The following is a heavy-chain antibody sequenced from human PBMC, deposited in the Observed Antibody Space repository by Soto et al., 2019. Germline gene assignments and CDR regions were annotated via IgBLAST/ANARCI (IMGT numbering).Heavy chain of an antibody. CDR3: AIGQRYGYSYYYMDV. Sequence: ASETLSLTCAVYGGSFSGYYWSWIRQPPGKGLEWIGEINHSGSTNYNPSLKSRVTISVDTSKNQFSLKLSSVTAADTAVYYCAIGQRYGYSYYYMDVWGKGTTVTVSS. CDR2: INHSGST. CDR1: GGSFSGYY. J-gene: IGHJ6*03. V-gene: IGHV4-34*01. D-gene: IGHD5-18*01.